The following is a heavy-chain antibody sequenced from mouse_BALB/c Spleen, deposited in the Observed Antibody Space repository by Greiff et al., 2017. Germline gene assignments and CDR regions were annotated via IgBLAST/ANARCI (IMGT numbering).Heavy chain of an antibody. CDR3: AGITTEAMDY. CDR2: INPSNGRT. Sequence: QVQLQQSGAELVKPGASVKLSCKASGYTFTSYWMHWVKQRPGQGLEWIGEINPSNGRTNYNEKFKSKATLTVDKSSSTAYMQLSSLTSEDSAVYYCAGITTEAMDYWGQGTSVTVSS. D-gene: IGHD2-4*01. V-gene: IGHV1S81*02. CDR1: GYTFTSYW. J-gene: IGHJ4*01.